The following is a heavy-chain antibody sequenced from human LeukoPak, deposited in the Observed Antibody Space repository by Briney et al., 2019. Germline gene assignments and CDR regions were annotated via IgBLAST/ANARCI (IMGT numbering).Heavy chain of an antibody. J-gene: IGHJ4*02. D-gene: IGHD5-12*01. Sequence: SVKVSCKASGGTFSSYAISWVRQAPGQGLEWMGGIIPIFGTANYAQKFQGRVTMTEDTSTDTAYMELSSLRPEDTAVYYCATHLVSGSGYWGQGTLVTVSS. V-gene: IGHV1-69*06. CDR3: ATHLVSGSGY. CDR2: IIPIFGTA. CDR1: GGTFSSYA.